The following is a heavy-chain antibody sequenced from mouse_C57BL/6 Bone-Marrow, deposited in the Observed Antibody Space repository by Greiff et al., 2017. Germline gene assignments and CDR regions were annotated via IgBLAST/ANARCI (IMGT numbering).Heavy chain of an antibody. D-gene: IGHD1-1*01. CDR3: ARRLGINYYGSSLAYYYAMDY. J-gene: IGHJ4*01. CDR2: INPSSGYT. Sequence: QVQLQQSGAELARPGASVKMSCKASGYTFTSYTMHWVKQRPGQGLEWIGYINPSSGYTKYNQKFKDKATLTADKSSSTAYMQLSSLTSEDSAVYYWARRLGINYYGSSLAYYYAMDYWGQGTSVTVSS. V-gene: IGHV1-4*01. CDR1: GYTFTSYT.